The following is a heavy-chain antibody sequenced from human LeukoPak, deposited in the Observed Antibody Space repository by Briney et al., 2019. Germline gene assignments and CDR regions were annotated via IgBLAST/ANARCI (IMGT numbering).Heavy chain of an antibody. J-gene: IGHJ4*02. D-gene: IGHD2-2*01. CDR1: GFTFSSYA. CDR3: ARGYCSSTSCPKAYYFDY. V-gene: IGHV3-30-3*01. CDR2: ISSDGTNK. Sequence: PGGSLRLSCAASGFTFSSYAMHWVRQAPGKGLEWVAVISSDGTNKYYADSVKGRFSISRDNSKNTLYLQMNSLRAEDTAVYHCARGYCSSTSCPKAYYFDYWGQGTLVTVSS.